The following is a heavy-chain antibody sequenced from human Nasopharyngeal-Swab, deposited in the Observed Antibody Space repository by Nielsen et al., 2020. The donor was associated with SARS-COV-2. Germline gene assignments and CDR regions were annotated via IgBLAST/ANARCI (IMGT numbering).Heavy chain of an antibody. V-gene: IGHV4-59*01. CDR2: IYYSGST. J-gene: IGHJ6*02. CDR1: GGSISSYY. Sequence: SETLSLTCTVSGGSISSYYWSWIRQPPGKGLEWIGYIYYSGSTNYNPSLKSRVTISVDTSKNQFSLKLSSVTAADTAVYYCARASYYDFWSGYYRSDYYGMDGWAKGPRSPSP. CDR3: ARASYYDFWSGYYRSDYYGMDG. D-gene: IGHD3-3*01.